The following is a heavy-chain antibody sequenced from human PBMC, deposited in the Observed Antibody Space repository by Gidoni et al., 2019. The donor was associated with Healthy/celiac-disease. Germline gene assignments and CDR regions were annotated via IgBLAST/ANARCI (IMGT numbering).Heavy chain of an antibody. Sequence: EVQLVESGGGLVQPGRSLRLSCTASGFTFGAYAMSWFRQAPGKGLEWVGFIRSKAYGGTTEYAASVKGRFTISRDDSKSIAYLQMNSLKTEDTAVYYCTRGKDYDSSGVDYWGQGTLVTVSS. CDR3: TRGKDYDSSGVDY. J-gene: IGHJ4*02. V-gene: IGHV3-49*03. CDR2: IRSKAYGGTT. D-gene: IGHD3-22*01. CDR1: GFTFGAYA.